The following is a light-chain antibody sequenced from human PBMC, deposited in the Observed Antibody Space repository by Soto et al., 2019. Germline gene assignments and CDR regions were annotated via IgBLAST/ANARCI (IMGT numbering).Light chain of an antibody. CDR3: QQLNRFPRT. CDR1: QDISSY. J-gene: IGKJ1*01. V-gene: IGKV1-9*01. CDR2: AAS. Sequence: DIQLTQSPSFLSASVRDRVIITCRASQDISSYLAWYQQRPGKVPRFLTHAASTLQSGVPSRFSAAGSGTTFTLTISSLQPEDIATYYCQQLNRFPRTFGQGTKVEV.